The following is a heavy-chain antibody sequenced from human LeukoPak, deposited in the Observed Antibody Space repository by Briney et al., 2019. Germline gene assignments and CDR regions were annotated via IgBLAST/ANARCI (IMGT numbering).Heavy chain of an antibody. CDR3: ARDVWTGVAVSDY. CDR1: GFTFSSYA. V-gene: IGHV3-23*01. D-gene: IGHD6-19*01. Sequence: PEGSLRLSCAASGFTFSSYAMSWVRQAPGKGLEWVSAISGSGGSTHYADSVKGRFTISRDNAKTSVYLQLNSLRADDTAVYYCARDVWTGVAVSDYWGQGTLVTVSS. CDR2: ISGSGGST. J-gene: IGHJ4*02.